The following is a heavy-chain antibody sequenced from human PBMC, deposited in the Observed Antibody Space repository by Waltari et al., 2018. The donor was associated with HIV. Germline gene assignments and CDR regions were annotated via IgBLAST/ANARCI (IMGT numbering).Heavy chain of an antibody. D-gene: IGHD3-16*02. CDR1: AFAFSHYE. Sequence: DVQLVESGGEWVQVGGSLSLSCAGSAFAFSHYEMNWVRQAPGKGLEWIAYISSNGGAIHYADSVRGRFTISRDNAKSSLYLQMNSLRGEDTAIYYCARDDLIVRRPFGIWGQGTMVTV. CDR2: ISSNGGAI. CDR3: ARDDLIVRRPFGI. J-gene: IGHJ3*02. V-gene: IGHV3-48*03.